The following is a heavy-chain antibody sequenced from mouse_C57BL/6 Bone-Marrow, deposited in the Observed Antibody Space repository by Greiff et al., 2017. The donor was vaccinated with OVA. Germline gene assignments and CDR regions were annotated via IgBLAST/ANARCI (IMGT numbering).Heavy chain of an antibody. Sequence: VQLQQSGAELVKPGASVKLSCTASGFNIKDYYMHWVKQRPEQGLEWIGRIDPEDGETKYAPKFQGKATITADTSSNTAYLQLSSLTSEDTAVYYCARDLTTVVARDAMDYWGQGTSVTVSS. CDR1: GFNIKDYY. V-gene: IGHV14-2*01. J-gene: IGHJ4*01. CDR2: IDPEDGET. D-gene: IGHD1-1*01. CDR3: ARDLTTVVARDAMDY.